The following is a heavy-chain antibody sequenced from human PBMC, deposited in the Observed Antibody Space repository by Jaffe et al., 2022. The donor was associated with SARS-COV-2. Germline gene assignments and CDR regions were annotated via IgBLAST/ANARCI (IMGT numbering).Heavy chain of an antibody. D-gene: IGHD3-9*01. CDR2: INHSGST. J-gene: IGHJ6*02. CDR1: GGSFSGYY. CDR3: ARFSYYDILTGYLTPWSWGMDV. Sequence: QVQLQQWGAGLLKPSETLSLTCAVYGGSFSGYYWSWIRQPPGKGLEWIGEINHSGSTNYNPSLKSRVTISVDTSKNQFSLKLSSVTAADTAVYYCARFSYYDILTGYLTPWSWGMDVWGQGTTVTVSS. V-gene: IGHV4-34*01.